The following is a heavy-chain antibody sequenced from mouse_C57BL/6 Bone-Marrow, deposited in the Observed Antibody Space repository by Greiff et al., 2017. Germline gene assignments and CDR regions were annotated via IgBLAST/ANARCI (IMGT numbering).Heavy chain of an antibody. CDR3: ARDTPFDY. J-gene: IGHJ2*01. V-gene: IGHV5-16*01. CDR2: INYDGSST. CDR1: GFTFSDYY. Sequence: EVMLVESEGGLVQPGRSMKLSCTASGFTFSDYYMAWVRQVPEKGLEWVANINYDGSSTYYLDSLKSRFIISRDNAKNILYLQMSSLKSEDTATYYCARDTPFDYWGQGTTLTVSS.